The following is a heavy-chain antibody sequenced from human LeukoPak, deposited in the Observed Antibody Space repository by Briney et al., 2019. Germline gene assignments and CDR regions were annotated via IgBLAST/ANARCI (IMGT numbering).Heavy chain of an antibody. V-gene: IGHV1-18*01. CDR3: AKDKRRWFNRVYWFDP. CDR1: GYTFTSYG. D-gene: IGHD3-10*01. Sequence: ASVKVSCKASGYTFTSYGISWVRQAPGQGLEWMGWISPYNGDTDYAQKLQGRVTMTTDTSTSIAYMDLGSLRSDDTAVYYCAKDKRRWFNRVYWFDPWGQGTLVTVSS. J-gene: IGHJ5*02. CDR2: ISPYNGDT.